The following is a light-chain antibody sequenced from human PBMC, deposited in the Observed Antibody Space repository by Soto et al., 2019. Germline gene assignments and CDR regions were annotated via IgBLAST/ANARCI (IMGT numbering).Light chain of an antibody. J-gene: IGKJ1*01. Sequence: PSTLSASVGDRVTITCRASQSISSWLAWYQQKPGKAPKLLIYDASSLESGVPSRFSGSGSGTEFTLTISSLQPDDFATYYCQHYNSYSEEFGQGTKVDIK. CDR3: QHYNSYSEE. CDR2: DAS. V-gene: IGKV1-5*01. CDR1: QSISSW.